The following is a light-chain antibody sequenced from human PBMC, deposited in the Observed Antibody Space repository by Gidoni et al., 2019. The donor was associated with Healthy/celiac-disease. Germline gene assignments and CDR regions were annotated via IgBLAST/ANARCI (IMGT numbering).Light chain of an antibody. CDR2: AAS. CDR1: QGISSW. V-gene: IGKV1-12*01. Sequence: DIQMTQSPSSVSASVGDRVTITWRASQGISSWLAWYHQKPGKAPKLLIYAASSLQSGVPSRFSGSGSGTDFTLTIRSLQPEDSATYYCHQANSFPPITFGPGPKVDIK. CDR3: HQANSFPPIT. J-gene: IGKJ3*01.